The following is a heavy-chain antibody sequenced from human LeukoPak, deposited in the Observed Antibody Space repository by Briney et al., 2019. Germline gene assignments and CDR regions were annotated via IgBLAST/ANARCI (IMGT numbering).Heavy chain of an antibody. V-gene: IGHV3-73*01. CDR2: IRSKANSYAT. CDR3: TSRYFDWLSGDYFDY. CDR1: GFTFSGSA. J-gene: IGHJ4*02. D-gene: IGHD3-9*01. Sequence: GGSLRLSCAASGFTFSGSALHWVRQASGKGLEWVGRIRSKANSYATAYAASVKGRFTISRDDSKNTAYLQMNSLKTEDTAVYYCTSRYFDWLSGDYFDYWGQGTLVTVSS.